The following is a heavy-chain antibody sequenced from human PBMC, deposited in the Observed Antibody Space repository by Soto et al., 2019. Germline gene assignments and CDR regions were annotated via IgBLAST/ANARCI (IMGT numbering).Heavy chain of an antibody. V-gene: IGHV3-23*01. CDR3: VKAFDATGYYYERAFDY. D-gene: IGHD3-22*01. Sequence: EVQLLESGGGLVQPGGSLRLSCAASGFTFSTYAMAWVRQAPGKGLEWVSAISGSGAGAYLADSVRGRFIISRDNSKNTLDLQISGLRAEDTALYYCVKAFDATGYYYERAFDYWGQGTLVTVSS. CDR2: ISGSGAGA. J-gene: IGHJ4*02. CDR1: GFTFSTYA.